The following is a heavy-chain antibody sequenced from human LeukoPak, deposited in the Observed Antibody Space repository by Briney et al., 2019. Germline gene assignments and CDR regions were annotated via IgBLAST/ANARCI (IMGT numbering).Heavy chain of an antibody. CDR1: GGSISSYY. J-gene: IGHJ4*02. CDR3: ARLRDSSGWYHMDY. D-gene: IGHD6-19*01. CDR2: IYTSGST. V-gene: IGHV4-4*07. Sequence: PSETLSLTGTVSGGSISSYYWSWIRQPAGKGLEGIGRIYTSGSTNYNPSLKSRVTMTVDTSKNQFSLKLSSVTAADTAVYYCARLRDSSGWYHMDYWGQGTLVTVSS.